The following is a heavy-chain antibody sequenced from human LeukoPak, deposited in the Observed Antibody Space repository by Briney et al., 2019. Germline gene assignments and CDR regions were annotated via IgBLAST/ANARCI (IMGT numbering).Heavy chain of an antibody. J-gene: IGHJ4*02. CDR2: IYYSGST. D-gene: IGHD2-2*01. Sequence: SETLSLTCTVSGGSISSYYWSWIRQPPGKGLEWIGYIYYSGSTNYNPSLKTRVTISVDTSKSQFSLKLSSVTAADTAVYYCARGGDIVVVPAAHPYFDYWGQGTLVTVSS. V-gene: IGHV4-59*01. CDR1: GGSISSYY. CDR3: ARGGDIVVVPAAHPYFDY.